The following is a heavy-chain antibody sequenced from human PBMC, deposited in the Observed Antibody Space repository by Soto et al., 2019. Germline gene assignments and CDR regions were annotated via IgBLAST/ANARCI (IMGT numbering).Heavy chain of an antibody. CDR2: IIPLLGIA. J-gene: IGHJ5*02. CDR3: ARDYSGTYGWFDP. V-gene: IGHV1-69*08. Sequence: QVQLVQSGAEVKKPGSSVKVSCKASGGTFSSDSISWVRQAPGQGLEWMGRIIPLLGIANYAQKFQGRVTITADYSTSTAYMELRSLRSEDTAVYYCARDYSGTYGWFDPWGQGTRVAVSS. D-gene: IGHD1-26*01. CDR1: GGTFSSDS.